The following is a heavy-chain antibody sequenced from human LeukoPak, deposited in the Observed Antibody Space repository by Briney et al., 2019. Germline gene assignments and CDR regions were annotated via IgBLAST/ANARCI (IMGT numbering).Heavy chain of an antibody. CDR1: GFTLRSYD. Sequence: GGSLRLSCAASGFTLRSYDMSWVRQAPGKGLEWVAGIFGSGGSPHYADSVKGRFTISRDNPRNTVYLQINSLRDDDTAVYYCGKTTVGYSSGQKPAWPVDFWGQGTLVTVSS. J-gene: IGHJ4*02. V-gene: IGHV3-23*01. D-gene: IGHD5-18*01. CDR3: GKTTVGYSSGQKPAWPVDF. CDR2: IFGSGGSP.